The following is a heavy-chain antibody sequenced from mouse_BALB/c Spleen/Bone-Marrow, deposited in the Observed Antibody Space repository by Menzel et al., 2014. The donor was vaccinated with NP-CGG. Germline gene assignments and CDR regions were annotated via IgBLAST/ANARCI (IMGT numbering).Heavy chain of an antibody. CDR3: AKVGYDVGYYAMDY. J-gene: IGHJ4*01. D-gene: IGHD2-2*01. CDR2: IWRGGST. V-gene: IGHV2-5*01. CDR1: GFSLTSYG. Sequence: VMLVESGPGLVQPSQSLSITCTVSGFSLTSYGLHWVRQSPGKGLEWLGVIWRGGSTDYNAAFMSRLSITKDNSKSQVFFKMNSLQADDTAIYYCAKVGYDVGYYAMDYWGQGTSVTVSS.